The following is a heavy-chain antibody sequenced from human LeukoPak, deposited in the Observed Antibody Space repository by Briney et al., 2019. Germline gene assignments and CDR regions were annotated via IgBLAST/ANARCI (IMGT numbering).Heavy chain of an antibody. CDR2: IYYSGST. V-gene: IGHV4-38-2*02. CDR3: ARDGRYCSGGSCYSGFDY. J-gene: IGHJ4*02. Sequence: SETLSLTCAVSGYSISSGYYWGWIRQPPGKGLEWIGYIYYSGSTNYNPSLKSRVTISVDTSKNQFSLKLSSVTAADTAVYYCARDGRYCSGGSCYSGFDYWGQGTLVTVSS. CDR1: GYSISSGYY. D-gene: IGHD2-15*01.